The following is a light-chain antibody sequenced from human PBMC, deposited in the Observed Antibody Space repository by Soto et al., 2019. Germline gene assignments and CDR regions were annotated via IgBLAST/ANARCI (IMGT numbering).Light chain of an antibody. CDR1: QRISNS. J-gene: IGKJ2*01. V-gene: IGKV1-39*01. CDR2: AAS. CDR3: QQSYSSPQMYT. Sequence: DIQMTQSPSSLSASVGDRVTITCRASQRISNSLNWYQQKPGKAPDLLIYAASNLQSGVPTRFSGRGSGTDFTLTISSLQPEDFATYYCQQSYSSPQMYTFGQGTKLEIK.